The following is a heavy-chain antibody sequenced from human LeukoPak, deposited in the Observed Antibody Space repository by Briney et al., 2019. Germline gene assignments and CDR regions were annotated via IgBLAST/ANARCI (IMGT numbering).Heavy chain of an antibody. Sequence: ASVKVSCKASGYTFTGYYMHWERQAPGQGLEWMGWINPNSGGTNYAQKFQGRVTMTRDTSISTAYMELSRLRSDDTAVYYCAREGSGSYYHFGYWGQGTLVTVSS. CDR2: INPNSGGT. CDR1: GYTFTGYY. J-gene: IGHJ4*02. CDR3: AREGSGSYYHFGY. D-gene: IGHD1-26*01. V-gene: IGHV1-2*02.